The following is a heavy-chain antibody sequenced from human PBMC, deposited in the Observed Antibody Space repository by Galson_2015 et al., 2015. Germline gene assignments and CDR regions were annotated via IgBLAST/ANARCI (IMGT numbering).Heavy chain of an antibody. V-gene: IGHV4-34*01. CDR1: GFTFSSYG. CDR2: INHSGST. J-gene: IGHJ5*02. D-gene: IGHD4-11*01. Sequence: LGLSCAASGFTFSSYGMHWIRQPPGKGLEWIGEINHSGSTNYNPSLKSRVTISVDTSKNQFSLKLSSVTAADTAVYYCASVPDLTTYWFDPWGQGTLVTVSS. CDR3: ASVPDLTTYWFDP.